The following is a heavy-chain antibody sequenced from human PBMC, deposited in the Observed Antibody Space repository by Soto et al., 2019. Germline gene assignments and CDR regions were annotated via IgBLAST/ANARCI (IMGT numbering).Heavy chain of an antibody. V-gene: IGHV4-59*01. J-gene: IGHJ4*02. D-gene: IGHD3-16*01. CDR2: VHYAGAT. CDR3: ARRTYGVSDY. Sequence: AETMSLTCTVSGVSISGYYWIWIRQPPGKGLEWIGYVHYAGATTYNPSLKSRVTISVDTSENQFSLNLASVTAADTGVYFCARRTYGVSDYWARGSVVTVSS. CDR1: GVSISGYY.